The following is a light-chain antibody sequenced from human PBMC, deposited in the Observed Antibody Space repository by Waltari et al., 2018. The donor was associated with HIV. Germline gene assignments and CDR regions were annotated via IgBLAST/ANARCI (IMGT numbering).Light chain of an antibody. CDR2: EVY. Sequence: QSALTQPASVSGSPGQSITISCTGSSSDVGSYNLISWYQHHPGKAPKLMIYEVYHRPSGVSNRFSGSKSGATAFLTIAGLQAEDEAAYYCCSYAGSRTHWVFGGGTKLTVL. J-gene: IGLJ3*02. V-gene: IGLV2-23*02. CDR3: CSYAGSRTHWV. CDR1: SSDVGSYNL.